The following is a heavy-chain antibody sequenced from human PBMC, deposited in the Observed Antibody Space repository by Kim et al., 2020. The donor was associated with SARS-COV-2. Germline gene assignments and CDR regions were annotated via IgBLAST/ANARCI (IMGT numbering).Heavy chain of an antibody. CDR1: GGSVSSGSYF. Sequence: SETLSLTSTVSGGSVSSGSYFWSWIRQPPGKGLEWIGYIYYSGNTNYNPSLKSRVTMSVDTSKNQFSLKLRSVTAADTAVYYCARAPNDFWSGYPYYFDYWGQGTLVTVSS. J-gene: IGHJ4*02. D-gene: IGHD3-3*01. CDR3: ARAPNDFWSGYPYYFDY. V-gene: IGHV4-61*01. CDR2: IYYSGNT.